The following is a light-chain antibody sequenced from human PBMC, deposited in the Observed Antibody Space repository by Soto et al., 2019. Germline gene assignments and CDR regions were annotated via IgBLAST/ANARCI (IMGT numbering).Light chain of an antibody. CDR3: QQYNSQRT. J-gene: IGKJ1*01. V-gene: IGKV1-5*03. CDR2: KAS. CDR1: QYISSW. Sequence: DIQMTQSPSTLSASVGDRVTITCRASQYISSWLAWYQQKPVKAPKLLIYKASSLESGVPSRFSGSGSGKEFTLTISSLQPYDFATYYCQQYNSQRTFGKGTKVEI.